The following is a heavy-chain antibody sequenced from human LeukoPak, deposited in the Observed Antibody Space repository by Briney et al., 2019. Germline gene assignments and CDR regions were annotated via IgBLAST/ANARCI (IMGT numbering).Heavy chain of an antibody. CDR2: THHSGAP. Sequence: SETLSLTCSVSGYSISRGYFWGWIRQPPGKGPEWIATTHHSGAPYYNPSLKSRVTLSVDTSNNQVSLKMTSVTAADTAVYYCTREVWGSTFPDYWGQGTLVTVSS. CDR3: TREVWGSTFPDY. D-gene: IGHD3-10*01. CDR1: GYSISRGYF. J-gene: IGHJ4*02. V-gene: IGHV4-38-2*02.